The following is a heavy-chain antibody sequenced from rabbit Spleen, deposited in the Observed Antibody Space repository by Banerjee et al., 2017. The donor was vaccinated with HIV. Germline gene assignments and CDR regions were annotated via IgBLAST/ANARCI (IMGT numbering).Heavy chain of an antibody. V-gene: IGHV1S40*01. D-gene: IGHD4-1*01. CDR1: GFSFSGSYW. Sequence: QSLEESGGDLVKPGASLTLTCTASGFSFSGSYWICWVRQAPGKGLEWIACIYIGDGSTYYATWAKGRFTISKSSSTTVTLQMTSLTAADTATYFCARGDGISSGWGHNLWGPGTLVTVS. CDR2: IYIGDGST. J-gene: IGHJ4*01. CDR3: ARGDGISSGWGHNL.